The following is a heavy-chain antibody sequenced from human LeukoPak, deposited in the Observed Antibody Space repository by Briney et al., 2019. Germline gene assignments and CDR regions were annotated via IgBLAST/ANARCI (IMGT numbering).Heavy chain of an antibody. CDR1: GGSISSGGYY. J-gene: IGHJ6*02. CDR2: IYYSGST. D-gene: IGHD6-13*01. CDR3: ARDRLQRLVKDKYYYYYYGMDV. Sequence: SETLSLTCTVSGGSISSGGYYWSWIRQHPGKGLEWIGYIYYSGSTYYNPSLKSRVIISVDTSKNQFSLKLSSVTAADTAVYYCARDRLQRLVKDKYYYYYYGMDVWGQGTTVTVSS. V-gene: IGHV4-31*03.